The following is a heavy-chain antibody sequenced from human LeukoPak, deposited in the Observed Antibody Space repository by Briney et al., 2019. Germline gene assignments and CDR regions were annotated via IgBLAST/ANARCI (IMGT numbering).Heavy chain of an antibody. Sequence: SQTLSLTCAISGDSVSINSAAWNWIRQSPSRGLEWLGRTYQRSKWYNDYAVSVKSRITINPDISKNRFSLQLNSVTPEDTAVYYCARNPSPYSSGWYFDYWGQGTLVTVSS. CDR1: GDSVSINSAA. J-gene: IGHJ4*02. V-gene: IGHV6-1*01. CDR2: TYQRSKWYN. CDR3: ARNPSPYSSGWYFDY. D-gene: IGHD6-19*01.